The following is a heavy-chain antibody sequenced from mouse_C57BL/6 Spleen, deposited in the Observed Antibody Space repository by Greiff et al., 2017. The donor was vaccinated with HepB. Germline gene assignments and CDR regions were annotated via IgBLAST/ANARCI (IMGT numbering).Heavy chain of an antibody. CDR3: ARALLSQGFAY. V-gene: IGHV5-17*01. J-gene: IGHJ3*01. Sequence: EVKLMESGGGLVKPGGSLKLSCAASGFTFSDYGMHWVRQAPEKGLEWVAYISSGSSTIYYADTVKGRFTISRDNAKNTLFLQMTSLRSEDTAMYYCARALLSQGFAYWGQGTLVTVSA. CDR1: GFTFSDYG. D-gene: IGHD1-1*01. CDR2: ISSGSSTI.